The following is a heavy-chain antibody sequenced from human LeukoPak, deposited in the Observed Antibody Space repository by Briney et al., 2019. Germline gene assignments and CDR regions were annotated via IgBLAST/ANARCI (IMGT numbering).Heavy chain of an antibody. CDR2: IKSKTDGGTT. CDR1: GFTFSNAW. J-gene: IGHJ5*02. Sequence: GGSLRLSCAASGFTFSNAWMSWVRQAPGKGLEWVGRIKSKTDGGTTDYAAPVKGRFTISRDDSKNTLYLQMNSLKTEDTAVYYCWGAMVRGVIEGWFDPWGQGTLVTVSS. V-gene: IGHV3-15*01. CDR3: WGAMVRGVIEGWFDP. D-gene: IGHD3-10*01.